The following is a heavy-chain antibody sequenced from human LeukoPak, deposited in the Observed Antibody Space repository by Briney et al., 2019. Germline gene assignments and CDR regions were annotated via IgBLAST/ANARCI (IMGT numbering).Heavy chain of an antibody. CDR3: AREFGYYRYFDY. D-gene: IGHD1-26*01. CDR1: GFTFSSYA. Sequence: GGSLRLSCAASGFTFSSYAMSWVRQAPGKGLEWVSAISGSGGSTHYADSVKGRFTISRDNSKNTLFLQMNSLRAEDTAVYYCAREFGYYRYFDYWGQGTLVTVSS. J-gene: IGHJ4*02. V-gene: IGHV3-23*01. CDR2: ISGSGGST.